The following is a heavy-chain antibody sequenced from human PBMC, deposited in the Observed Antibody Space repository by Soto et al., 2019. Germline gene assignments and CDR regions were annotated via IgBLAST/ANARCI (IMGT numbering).Heavy chain of an antibody. V-gene: IGHV4-31*03. CDR1: GGSISSGGYY. CDR3: ARDHLGYCSGGSCGFDP. Sequence: QVQLQESGPGLVKPSQTLSLTCTVSGGSISSGGYYWSWIRQHPGKGLEWIGYIYYSGSTYYNPPLKSRVTISVDTSKNQFSLKLSSVTAADTAVYYCARDHLGYCSGGSCGFDPWGQGTLVTVSS. CDR2: IYYSGST. J-gene: IGHJ5*02. D-gene: IGHD2-15*01.